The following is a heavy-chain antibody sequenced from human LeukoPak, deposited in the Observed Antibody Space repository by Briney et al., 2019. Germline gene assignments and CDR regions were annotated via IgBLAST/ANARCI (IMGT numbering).Heavy chain of an antibody. CDR1: GGTFSSYA. CDR3: ARRGYSYGTQEFDY. CDR2: IIPIFGTA. J-gene: IGHJ4*02. D-gene: IGHD5-18*01. Sequence: ASVKVSCKASGGTFSSYAISWVRQAPGQGLERMGGIIPIFGTANYAQKFQGRVTITADESTSTAYMELSSLRSEDTAVYYCARRGYSYGTQEFDYWGQGTLVTVSS. V-gene: IGHV1-69*13.